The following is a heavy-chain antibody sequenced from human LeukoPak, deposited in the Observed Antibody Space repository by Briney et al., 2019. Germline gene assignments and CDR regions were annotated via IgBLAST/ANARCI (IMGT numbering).Heavy chain of an antibody. CDR1: GGSIDITNY. Sequence: SETLSLTCGVSGGSIDITNYWSWVRQAPGKGLGWIGEISHDGTRNYNPSLRSRVAMSFDRANNYFSLSLTAVTAADTALYYCTRESRPFCPFAFWGQGVMVTVSS. V-gene: IGHV4-4*02. CDR2: ISHDGTR. CDR3: TRESRPFCPFAF. J-gene: IGHJ4*02. D-gene: IGHD2-2*01.